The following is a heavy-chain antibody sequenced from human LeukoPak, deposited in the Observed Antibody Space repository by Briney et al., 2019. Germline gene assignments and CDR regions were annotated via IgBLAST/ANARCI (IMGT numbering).Heavy chain of an antibody. CDR2: LYYSGST. V-gene: IGHV4-39*07. CDR1: GFTVSSNY. CDR3: ARSGSGYLRYYFDY. J-gene: IGHJ4*02. D-gene: IGHD5-12*01. Sequence: PGGSLRLSCAASGFTVSSNYMTWVRQPPGKGLEWIGSLYYSGSTYYNPSLKSRVTISVDTSKNQFSLKLRSVTAADTAVYYCARSGSGYLRYYFDYWGQGTLVTVSS.